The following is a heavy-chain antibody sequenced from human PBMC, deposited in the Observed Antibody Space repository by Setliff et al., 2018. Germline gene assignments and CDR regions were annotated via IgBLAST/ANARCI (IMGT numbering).Heavy chain of an antibody. J-gene: IGHJ4*02. D-gene: IGHD2-2*01. Sequence: LSCAASGFTFSSYSMNWVRQAPGKGLEWVSSISSSSTYIYYADSVKGRFTISRDNAKNSLFLLMNSLRAEDTAVYYCARGGFAVVPSALSPPGDYWGQGTLATVSS. CDR1: GFTFSSYS. CDR2: ISSSSTYI. V-gene: IGHV3-21*01. CDR3: ARGGFAVVPSALSPPGDY.